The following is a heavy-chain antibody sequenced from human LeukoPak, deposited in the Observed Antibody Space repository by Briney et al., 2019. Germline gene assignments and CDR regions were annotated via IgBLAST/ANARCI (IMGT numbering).Heavy chain of an antibody. D-gene: IGHD6-13*01. J-gene: IGHJ4*02. CDR3: AKDIHVGSNRVLDS. Sequence: GGSLRLSCAASGFTFDDYAMHWVRQAPGKGPEWVSLITWDGDSTYYADSVKGRFTISRDDSKNSLYLQMNSLRSEDTALYYCAKDIHVGSNRVLDSWGQGTLVTVSS. CDR2: ITWDGDST. CDR1: GFTFDDYA. V-gene: IGHV3-43*01.